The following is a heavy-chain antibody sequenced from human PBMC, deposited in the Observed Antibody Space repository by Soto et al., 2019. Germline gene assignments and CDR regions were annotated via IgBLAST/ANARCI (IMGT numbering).Heavy chain of an antibody. CDR3: ARDQKWDIVVVGAIWGGMDA. D-gene: IGHD2-21*01. Sequence: SETLSLTGAVSGGSISSSIYYWGWIRQPPGKGLEWIGSIYYSGSTYYNPSLKSRVTISVDTSKNQFSLKLSSVTAADTAVYYCARDQKWDIVVVGAIWGGMDAGGQRTTVT. V-gene: IGHV4-39*02. J-gene: IGHJ6*02. CDR2: IYYSGST. CDR1: GGSISSSIYY.